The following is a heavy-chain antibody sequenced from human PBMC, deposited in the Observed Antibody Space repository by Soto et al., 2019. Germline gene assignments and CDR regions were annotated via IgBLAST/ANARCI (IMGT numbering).Heavy chain of an antibody. Sequence: QVELVQSGTEVKKPGASVKVSCEASSFTFIDFYIHWLRQAPGQGLEWMGWINAKNGGTRYAEKFQDRVTLTRDRSVRTAYLGLQRLRSDDTAVYYCARSHCTDGICYTEVIPSWGQGTLVTVS. CDR1: SFTFIDFY. J-gene: IGHJ4*02. CDR2: INAKNGGT. D-gene: IGHD2-8*01. V-gene: IGHV1-2*02. CDR3: ARSHCTDGICYTEVIPS.